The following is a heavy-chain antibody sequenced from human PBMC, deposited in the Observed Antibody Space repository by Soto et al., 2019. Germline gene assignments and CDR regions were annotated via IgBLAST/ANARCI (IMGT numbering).Heavy chain of an antibody. D-gene: IGHD5-12*01. CDR3: ARGLRWLQFYGRSAFDI. V-gene: IGHV4-34*01. CDR1: GGSFSGYY. Sequence: QVQLQQWGAGLLKPSETLSLTCAVYGGSFSGYYWSWIRQPPGKGLEWIGEINHSGSTNYNPSLKSRVTISVDTPKNQFSLKLSSVTAADTAVYYCARGLRWLQFYGRSAFDILGQGTMVTVSS. J-gene: IGHJ3*02. CDR2: INHSGST.